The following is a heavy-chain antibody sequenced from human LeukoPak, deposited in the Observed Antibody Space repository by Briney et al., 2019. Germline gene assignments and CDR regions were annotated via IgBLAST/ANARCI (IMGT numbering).Heavy chain of an antibody. Sequence: PGGSLRLSCAASGFTSTSYVMGWVRQAPGKGLEWVSSISGSGGSTYYADSVKGRFTISRDNSKNTLYLQMNSLRAEDTAVYHCASGPPYSIGWYTGGEDHYYYMDVWGKGTTVTVSS. J-gene: IGHJ6*03. D-gene: IGHD6-19*01. CDR3: ASGPPYSIGWYTGGEDHYYYMDV. CDR1: GFTSTSYV. CDR2: ISGSGGST. V-gene: IGHV3-23*01.